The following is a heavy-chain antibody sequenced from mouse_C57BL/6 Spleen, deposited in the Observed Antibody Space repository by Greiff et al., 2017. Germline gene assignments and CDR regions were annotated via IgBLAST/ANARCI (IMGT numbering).Heavy chain of an antibody. Sequence: QVQLQQSGAELARPGASVKMSCKASGYTFTSYGISWVKQRTGQGLEWIGEIYPRSGNPYYNEKFKGKATLTADKSSSTAYMEIRSLTSEDSAVYFCARGEANFMGYWGQGTSVTVSS. CDR2: IYPRSGNP. V-gene: IGHV1-81*01. J-gene: IGHJ4*01. CDR1: GYTFTSYG. CDR3: ARGEANFMGY. D-gene: IGHD4-1*01.